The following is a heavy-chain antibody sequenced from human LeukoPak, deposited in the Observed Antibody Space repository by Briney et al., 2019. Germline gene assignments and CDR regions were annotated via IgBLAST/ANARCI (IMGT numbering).Heavy chain of an antibody. J-gene: IGHJ6*02. D-gene: IGHD5-24*01. CDR2: IWYDGSNK. Sequence: PGRSLRLSCAASGFTFSSYGMHWVRQAPGKGLEWVAVIWYDGSNKYYADSVKGRFTISRDNSKNTLYLQMNSLRAEDTAVYYCASNLEMATITDYYYYYGMDVWGQGTTVTVSS. V-gene: IGHV3-33*01. CDR3: ASNLEMATITDYYYYYGMDV. CDR1: GFTFSSYG.